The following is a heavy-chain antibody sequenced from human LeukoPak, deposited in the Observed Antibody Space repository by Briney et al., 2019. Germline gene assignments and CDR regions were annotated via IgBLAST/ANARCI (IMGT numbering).Heavy chain of an antibody. Sequence: SETLSLTCTVSGVSISSSSYYWGWIRQPPGKGLEWIGSIFYSGSTYYNPSLKSRVTISIDTSKNQFSLKLSSVTAADTAVYYCARVLWFGESIYWGQGTLVTVSS. CDR1: GVSISSSSYY. CDR2: IFYSGST. D-gene: IGHD3-10*01. J-gene: IGHJ4*02. V-gene: IGHV4-39*07. CDR3: ARVLWFGESIY.